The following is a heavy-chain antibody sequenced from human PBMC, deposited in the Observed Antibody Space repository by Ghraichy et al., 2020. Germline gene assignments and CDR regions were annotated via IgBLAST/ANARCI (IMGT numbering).Heavy chain of an antibody. CDR1: GYTFTSYG. CDR3: AFSGSGNYYYYGMDV. D-gene: IGHD1-26*01. J-gene: IGHJ6*02. Sequence: ASVKVSCKASGYTFTSYGISWVRQAPGQGLEWMGWISAYNGNTNYAQKLQGRVTMTTDTSTSTAYMELRSLRSDDTAVYYCAFSGSGNYYYYGMDVWGQGTTVTVSS. CDR2: ISAYNGNT. V-gene: IGHV1-18*01.